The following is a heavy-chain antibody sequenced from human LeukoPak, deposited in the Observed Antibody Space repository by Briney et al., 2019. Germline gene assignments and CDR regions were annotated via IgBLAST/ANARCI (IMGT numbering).Heavy chain of an antibody. Sequence: SGRSLRLSCAASGFTFSSYGMHLVRQAPGKGLEWVAFIRYDGSNKYYADSVKGRFTISRDNSKNTLYLQMNSLRAEDTAVYYCAKDLWVGPQGDYWGQGTLVTVSS. CDR3: AKDLWVGPQGDY. CDR2: IRYDGSNK. D-gene: IGHD3-16*01. J-gene: IGHJ4*02. CDR1: GFTFSSYG. V-gene: IGHV3-30*02.